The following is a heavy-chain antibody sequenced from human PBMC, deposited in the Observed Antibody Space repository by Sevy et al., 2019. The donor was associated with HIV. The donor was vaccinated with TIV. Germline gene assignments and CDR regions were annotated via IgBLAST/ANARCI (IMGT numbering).Heavy chain of an antibody. D-gene: IGHD2-2*01. CDR2: ISYDGSNK. CDR3: AKDRGGYCSSTSCYHRYYYYGMDV. J-gene: IGHJ6*02. Sequence: GGSLRLSFAASGFTFSSYGMHWVRQAPGKGLEWVAVISYDGSNKYYADSVKGRFTISRDNSKNTLYLQMNSLRAEDTAVYYCAKDRGGYCSSTSCYHRYYYYGMDVWGQGTTVTVSS. V-gene: IGHV3-30*18. CDR1: GFTFSSYG.